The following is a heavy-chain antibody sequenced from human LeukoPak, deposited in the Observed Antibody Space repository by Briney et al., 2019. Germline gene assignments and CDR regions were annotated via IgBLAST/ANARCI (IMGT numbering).Heavy chain of an antibody. CDR2: IYHSGST. J-gene: IGHJ6*03. Sequence: SETLSLTCAVSGYSNSSGYYWGWIRQPPGKGLEWIWSIYHSGSTYYNPSLKSRVTISVDTSKNQFSLKLSSVTAADTAVYYCARVAAAGILNYYYYMDVWGKGTTVTVSS. CDR1: GYSNSSGYY. D-gene: IGHD6-13*01. V-gene: IGHV4-38-2*01. CDR3: ARVAAAGILNYYYYMDV.